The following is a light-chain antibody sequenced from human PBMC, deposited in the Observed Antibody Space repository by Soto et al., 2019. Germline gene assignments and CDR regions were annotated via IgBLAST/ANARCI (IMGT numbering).Light chain of an antibody. CDR2: GAS. CDR1: QRVGSNY. V-gene: IGKV3-20*01. J-gene: IGKJ5*01. Sequence: GALALYPGERATLSCRASQRVGSNYLAWYQQKPGQPPRLLIHGASSRASGIPDRFSGSGSGTDFTLTISSLQPEDFATYYCQQSYSTPITAAQGTRLAI. CDR3: QQSYSTPIT.